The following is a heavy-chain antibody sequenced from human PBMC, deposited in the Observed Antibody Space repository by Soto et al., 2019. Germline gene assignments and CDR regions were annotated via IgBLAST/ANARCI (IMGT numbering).Heavy chain of an antibody. Sequence: SETLSLTCTVSGGSISSGDYHWSWIRQPAGKGLEWIGYIYYSGSTYYNPSLKSRVTISVDTSKNQFSLKLSSVTAADTAVYYCARGGASYYDFWSGYYEIDYWGQGTLVTSPQ. J-gene: IGHJ4*02. CDR2: IYYSGST. CDR3: ARGGASYYDFWSGYYEIDY. CDR1: GGSISSGDYH. V-gene: IGHV4-30-4*01. D-gene: IGHD3-3*01.